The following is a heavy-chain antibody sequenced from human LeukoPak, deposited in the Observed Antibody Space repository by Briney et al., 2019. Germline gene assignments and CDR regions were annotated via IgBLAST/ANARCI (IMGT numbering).Heavy chain of an antibody. V-gene: IGHV1-2*02. J-gene: IGHJ4*02. Sequence: ASVKVSCKASGYTFTGYYMHWVLQAPGQGLEWMGWINPNSGGTNYAQKVQGRVTMTRDTSISTAYMELSRLRSDDAAVYYCARSYPHQGYTAMAGWGRGTLVSVSS. CDR2: INPNSGGT. D-gene: IGHD5-18*01. CDR1: GYTFTGYY. CDR3: ARSYPHQGYTAMAG.